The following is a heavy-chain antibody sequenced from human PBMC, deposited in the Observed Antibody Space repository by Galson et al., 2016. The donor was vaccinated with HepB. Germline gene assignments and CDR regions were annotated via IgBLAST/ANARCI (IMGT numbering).Heavy chain of an antibody. CDR2: IYSGGST. D-gene: IGHD5-12*01. V-gene: IGHV3-53*01. J-gene: IGHJ5*02. CDR1: GFTVSSNY. CDR3: ARRLGYNWFDP. Sequence: SLRLSCAASGFTVSSNYMSWVRQAPGKGLEWVSVIYSGGSTYYADSVKGRFTISRDNSKNTLYLQMNSLRAEDTAVYYCARRLGYNWFDPWGQGTLVTVSS.